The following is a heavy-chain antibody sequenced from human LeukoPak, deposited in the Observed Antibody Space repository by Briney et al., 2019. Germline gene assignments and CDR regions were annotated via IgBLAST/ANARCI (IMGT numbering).Heavy chain of an antibody. D-gene: IGHD6-13*01. CDR1: GGSMSIYY. V-gene: IGHV4-4*07. CDR2: IYTSGST. Sequence: KSSETLSLTCSVAGGSMSIYYWSWIRQPPGKGLEWIGRIYTSGSTNYNPSLKSRVTMSVDTSKNQFSLKLSSVTAADTAVYYCARGIAALGTLSFDYWGQGTLVTVSP. CDR3: ARGIAALGTLSFDY. J-gene: IGHJ4*02.